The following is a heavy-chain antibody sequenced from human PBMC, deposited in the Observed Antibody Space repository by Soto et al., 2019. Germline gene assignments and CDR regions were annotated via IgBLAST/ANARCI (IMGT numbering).Heavy chain of an antibody. V-gene: IGHV3-73*02. CDR3: TRHMKSREVADYYYYGMDV. Sequence: VQLVESGGGLVQPGGSLKLSCAASGFTFSGSAMHWVRQASGKGLEWVGRIRSKANSYATAYAASVKGRFTISRDDSKNTAYLQMNSLKTEDTAVYYCTRHMKSREVADYYYYGMDVWGQGTTVTVSS. J-gene: IGHJ6*02. CDR2: IRSKANSYAT. D-gene: IGHD1-26*01. CDR1: GFTFSGSA.